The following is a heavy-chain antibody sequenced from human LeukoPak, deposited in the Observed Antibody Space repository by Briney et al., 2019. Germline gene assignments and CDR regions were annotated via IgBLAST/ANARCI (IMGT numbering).Heavy chain of an antibody. CDR2: IKQDGSEK. CDR1: TFTFSNYW. D-gene: IGHD1-14*01. CDR3: ARDVLAAGATGTFDI. Sequence: SLRLSCAASTFTFSNYWMSWVRQAPGKGLEWVANIKQDGSEKYYVDSVKGRFTISRDNAKTSLYLQMNSLRAEDTAVYYCARDVLAAGATGTFDIWGQGTMVTVSS. J-gene: IGHJ3*02. V-gene: IGHV3-7*03.